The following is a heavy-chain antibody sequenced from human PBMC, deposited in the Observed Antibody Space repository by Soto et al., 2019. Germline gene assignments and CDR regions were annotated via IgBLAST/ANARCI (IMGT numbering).Heavy chain of an antibody. CDR3: ARLPYPWGWFDP. Sequence: GGSLRLSCAASGFSFSDYYMSWIRQAPGKGLEWISYISSSGRTIYYADSLKGRFTISRDNAKNSLYLQMNSLRVDDTAMYYCARLPYPWGWFDPWGQGTLVTVSS. CDR1: GFSFSDYY. V-gene: IGHV3-11*01. J-gene: IGHJ5*02. CDR2: ISSSGRTI. D-gene: IGHD3-16*01.